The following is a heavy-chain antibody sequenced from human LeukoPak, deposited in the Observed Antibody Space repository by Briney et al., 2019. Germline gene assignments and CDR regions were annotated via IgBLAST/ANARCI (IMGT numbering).Heavy chain of an antibody. CDR1: GFTFSTYW. D-gene: IGHD2-21*02. CDR3: AAYCGSDCSHPDDY. CDR2: IKQDGSEK. Sequence: GGSLRLSCAASGFTFSTYWMSWVRQAPGKGLEWVANIKQDGSEKYYVDSVKGRFTISRDNAEKSLYLQMNSLRAEDTAVYYCAAYCGSDCSHPDDYWGEGTLVTVSS. V-gene: IGHV3-7*01. J-gene: IGHJ4*02.